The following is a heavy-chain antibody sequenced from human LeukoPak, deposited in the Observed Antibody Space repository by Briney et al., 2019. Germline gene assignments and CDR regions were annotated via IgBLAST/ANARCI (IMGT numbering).Heavy chain of an antibody. CDR1: GYTFTNYG. D-gene: IGHD3-10*01. J-gene: IGHJ4*02. V-gene: IGHV1-18*01. CDR2: ISAYNGNT. CDR3: ARGDYGSGSYRYFDY. Sequence: ASVEVSCKASGYTFTNYGISWVRQAPGQGLKWIGWISAYNGNTNYAQKLQGRVTMTTDTSTSTAYMELRSLRSDDTAVYYCARGDYGSGSYRYFDYWGQGTLVTVSS.